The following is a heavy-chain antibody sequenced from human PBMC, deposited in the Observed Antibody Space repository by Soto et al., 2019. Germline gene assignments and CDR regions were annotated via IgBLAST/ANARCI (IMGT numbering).Heavy chain of an antibody. CDR3: ARDPSRATLDS. D-gene: IGHD1-26*01. V-gene: IGHV3-33*01. CDR1: GFTFSSYG. CDR2: IWYDGSNE. Sequence: QVQLVESGGGVVQPGRSLRLSCAASGFTFSSYGIHWVRQAPGKGLEWVAVIWYDGSNEYYADSVKGRFTISRDNSKNTLFLQMNSLRAEDTAVYYCARDPSRATLDSWGQGTLVTVSS. J-gene: IGHJ4*02.